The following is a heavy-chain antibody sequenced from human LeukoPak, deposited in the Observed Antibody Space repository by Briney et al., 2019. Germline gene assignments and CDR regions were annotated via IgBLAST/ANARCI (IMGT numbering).Heavy chain of an antibody. CDR3: AKALTFGELKTTGFDY. Sequence: GGSLRLSCAASGFTFDDYTMHWVRQAPGKGLEWVSLISWDGGSTYYADSVKGRFTISRDNSKNSLYLQMNSLRTEDTALYYCAKALTFGELKTTGFDYWGQGTLVTVSS. CDR1: GFTFDDYT. J-gene: IGHJ4*02. V-gene: IGHV3-43*01. CDR2: ISWDGGST. D-gene: IGHD3-16*01.